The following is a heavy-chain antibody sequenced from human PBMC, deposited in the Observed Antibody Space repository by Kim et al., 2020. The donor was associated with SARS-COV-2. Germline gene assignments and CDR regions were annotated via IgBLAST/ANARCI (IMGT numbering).Heavy chain of an antibody. J-gene: IGHJ4*02. Sequence: NYAQKFQGRVTITADKSTSTAYMELSSLRSEDTAVYYCAGVSSIQGYFDYWGQGTLVTVSS. V-gene: IGHV1-69*02. CDR3: AGVSSIQGYFDY. D-gene: IGHD6-13*01.